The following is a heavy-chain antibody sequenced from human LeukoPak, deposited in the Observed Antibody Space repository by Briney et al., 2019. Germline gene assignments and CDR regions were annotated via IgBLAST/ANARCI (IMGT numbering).Heavy chain of an antibody. D-gene: IGHD1-1*01. V-gene: IGHV4-39*07. CDR3: ARDLSYNLDY. Sequence: SETLSLTCTVSGGSISSSSYYWGWIRQPPGKGLEWIGSIYYSGSTYYNPSLKSRVTISVDTSKNQFSLKLSSVTAADTAVYYCARDLSYNLDYWGQGTLVTVSS. CDR2: IYYSGST. J-gene: IGHJ4*02. CDR1: GGSISSSSYY.